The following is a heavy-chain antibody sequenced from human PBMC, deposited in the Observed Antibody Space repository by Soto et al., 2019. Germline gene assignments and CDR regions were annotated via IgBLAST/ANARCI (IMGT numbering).Heavy chain of an antibody. CDR1: GYTFTSYG. J-gene: IGHJ4*02. CDR3: ARSIRPYGDYNY. D-gene: IGHD4-17*01. V-gene: IGHV1-18*04. CDR2: ISAYNGNT. Sequence: ASVNVSCKSSGYTFTSYGISWVRQAPGQGLEWMGWISAYNGNTNYAQKLQGRVTMTTDTSTSTAYMELRSLRSDDTAVYYCARSIRPYGDYNYWGQGTLVTVSS.